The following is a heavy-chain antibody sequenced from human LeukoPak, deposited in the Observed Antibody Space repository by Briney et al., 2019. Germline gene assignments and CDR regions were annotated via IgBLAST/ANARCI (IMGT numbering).Heavy chain of an antibody. CDR1: GGSFSGYY. CDR3: ARLVRGNDYYYIFDL. J-gene: IGHJ4*02. V-gene: IGHV4-34*01. D-gene: IGHD3-10*01. Sequence: PSETLSLTCAVYGGSFSGYYWSWIRQPPGKGLEWIGEINHSGSTNYNPSLKSRVTISVDTSKNQFSLKLSSVTAADTAVYYCARLVRGNDYYYIFDLWGQGTLVTVSS. CDR2: INHSGST.